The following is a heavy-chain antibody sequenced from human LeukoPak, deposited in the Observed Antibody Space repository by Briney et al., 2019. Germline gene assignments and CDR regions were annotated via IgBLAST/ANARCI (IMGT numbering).Heavy chain of an antibody. CDR1: GGSIGSYY. D-gene: IGHD2-2*01. Sequence: PSETLSLTCTVSGGSIGSYYWSWIRQPPGKGLEWIGYIYYSGSTNYNPSLKSRVTISVDTSKNQFSLKLSSVTAADTAVYYCASVQYCSSTSCYEGFDYWGQGTLVTVSS. V-gene: IGHV4-59*08. CDR3: ASVQYCSSTSCYEGFDY. J-gene: IGHJ4*02. CDR2: IYYSGST.